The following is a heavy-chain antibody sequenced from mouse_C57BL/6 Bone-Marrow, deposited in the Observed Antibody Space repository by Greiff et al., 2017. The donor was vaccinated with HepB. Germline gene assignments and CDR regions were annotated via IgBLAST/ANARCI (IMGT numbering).Heavy chain of an antibody. V-gene: IGHV5-9-1*02. CDR3: TSYDSKGGFAD. CDR2: ISSGGGYI. D-gene: IGHD2-5*01. J-gene: IGHJ3*01. Sequence: EVMLVESGEGLVKPGGSLKLSCAASGFTFSSYAMSWVRQTPEKRLEWVAYISSGGGYIYYADTVKGRFTISRDNARNTHYLQMSSLKSEDTAMYYCTSYDSKGGFADWGQGTLVTVSA. CDR1: GFTFSSYA.